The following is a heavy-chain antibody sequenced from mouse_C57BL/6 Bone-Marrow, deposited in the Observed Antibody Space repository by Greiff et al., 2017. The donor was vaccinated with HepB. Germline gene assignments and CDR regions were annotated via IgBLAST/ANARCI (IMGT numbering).Heavy chain of an antibody. CDR1: GYSITSDY. V-gene: IGHV3-8*01. CDR2: ISYSGST. D-gene: IGHD2-10*01. J-gene: IGHJ2*01. CDR3: ARSPFYGNYVGYYFDY. Sequence: EVQLQQSGPGLAKPSQTLSLTCSVTGYSITSDYWNWIRKFPGNKLEYMGYISYSGSTYYNPSLKSRNSITRDTSKNQYYLQLNSVTTEDTATYYCARSPFYGNYVGYYFDYWGQGTTLTVSS.